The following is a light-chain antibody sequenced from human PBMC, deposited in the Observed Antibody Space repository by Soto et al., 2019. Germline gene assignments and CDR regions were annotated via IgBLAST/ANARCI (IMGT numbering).Light chain of an antibody. CDR3: QQYENWPSIT. CDR1: QNIRTK. Sequence: EIVMTQSPATLSVSPGEGATLSCRASQNIRTKLAWYQQKPGQAPRLLISGASTRATGIPVRFSGSGSGTEFALAISSLQSEDFAVYYCQQYENWPSITFGQGTRLDI. V-gene: IGKV3-15*01. CDR2: GAS. J-gene: IGKJ5*01.